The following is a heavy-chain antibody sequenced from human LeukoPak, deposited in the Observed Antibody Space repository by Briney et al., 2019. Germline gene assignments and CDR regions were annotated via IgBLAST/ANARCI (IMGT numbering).Heavy chain of an antibody. J-gene: IGHJ4*02. V-gene: IGHV3-30*18. D-gene: IGHD3-10*01. CDR1: GFTFSSYG. CDR3: AKGQLLWFGELDY. CDR2: ISYDGSNK. Sequence: GGSLRLSCAASGFTFSSYGMHWVRQAPGKGLEWVAVISYDGSNKYYADSVKGRFTIFRDNSKNTLYLQMNSLRAEDTAVYYCAKGQLLWFGELDYWGQGTLVTVSS.